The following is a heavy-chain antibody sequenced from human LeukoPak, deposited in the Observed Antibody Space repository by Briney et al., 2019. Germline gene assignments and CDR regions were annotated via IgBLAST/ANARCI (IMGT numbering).Heavy chain of an antibody. V-gene: IGHV3-74*01. Sequence: GGSLRLSCAASGFTFSSYWMHWVRQAPGKGLVWVSRISNDGSNTTYADSVKGRFTISRDNAKNSLYLQMNSLRAEDTAVYYCARSSATPIGIYYYGMDVWGQGTTVTVSS. CDR1: GFTFSSYW. CDR2: ISNDGSNT. J-gene: IGHJ6*02. CDR3: ARSSATPIGIYYYGMDV. D-gene: IGHD2-15*01.